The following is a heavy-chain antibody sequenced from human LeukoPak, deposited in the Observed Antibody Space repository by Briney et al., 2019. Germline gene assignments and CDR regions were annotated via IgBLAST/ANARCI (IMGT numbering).Heavy chain of an antibody. CDR1: GFTFSTYA. Sequence: GGSLRLSCAVSGFTFSTYAMSWVRQAPGKGLEWVSAISGSGGSTYYADSMKGRFTISRDNSKNTLYLQMNSLRAEDTAVYYCAKDSYSGSYGYFDYWGQGTLVTVSS. J-gene: IGHJ4*02. D-gene: IGHD1-26*01. V-gene: IGHV3-23*01. CDR2: ISGSGGST. CDR3: AKDSYSGSYGYFDY.